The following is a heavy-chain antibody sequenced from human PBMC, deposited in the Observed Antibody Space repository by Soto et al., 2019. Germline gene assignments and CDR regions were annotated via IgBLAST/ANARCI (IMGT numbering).Heavy chain of an antibody. V-gene: IGHV4-59*08. CDR1: GGSISRYY. CDR2: IYYSGST. CDR3: ARHDPAIYYFDY. D-gene: IGHD3-3*02. Sequence: SETLSLTCTVSGGSISRYYWSWIRQPPGKGLEWIGYIYYSGSTNYNPSLKSRVTISVDTSKNQFSLKLSSVTAADTAVYYCARHDPAIYYFDYWGQGTLVTVSS. J-gene: IGHJ4*02.